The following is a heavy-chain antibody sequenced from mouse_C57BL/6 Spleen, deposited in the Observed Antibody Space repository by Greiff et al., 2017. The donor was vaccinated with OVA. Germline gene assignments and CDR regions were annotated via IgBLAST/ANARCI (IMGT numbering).Heavy chain of an antibody. V-gene: IGHV1-80*01. CDR3: AAYYSNYGFAY. D-gene: IGHD2-5*01. CDR2: IYPGDGDT. CDR1: GYAFSSYW. J-gene: IGHJ3*01. Sequence: VQLKESGAELVKPGASVKISCKASGYAFSSYWMNWVKQRPGKGLEWIGQIYPGDGDTNYNGKFKGKATLTADKSSSTAYMQLSSLTSEDSAVYFCAAYYSNYGFAYWGQGTLVTVSA.